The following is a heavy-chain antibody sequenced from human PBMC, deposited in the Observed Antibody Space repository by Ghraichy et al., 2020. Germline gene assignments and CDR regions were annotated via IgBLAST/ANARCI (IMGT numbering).Heavy chain of an antibody. CDR3: ASRYYYGSGRRGPFDI. CDR1: GGSITNYY. J-gene: IGHJ3*02. Sequence: SETPSLTCIVSGGSITNYYWSWIRQPPGKGLEWIGYIYHSGSTNYNPSLKSRVTISVDTSKNQFSLKLSSVTAADTAVYYCASRYYYGSGRRGPFDIWGQGTMVTVSS. V-gene: IGHV4-59*01. D-gene: IGHD3-10*01. CDR2: IYHSGST.